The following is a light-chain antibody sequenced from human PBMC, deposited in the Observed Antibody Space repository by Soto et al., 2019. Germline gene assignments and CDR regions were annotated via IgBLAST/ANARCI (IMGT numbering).Light chain of an antibody. Sequence: QSVLTQPASVSGSPGQSITISCTGTSSDVGSYNLVSWYQQHTGKAPKLMIYGVNKRTSGVSNRFSGSKSVNTASLTISGLQAEDEADYYCCSYAGISTFYVFGTGTKVTVL. CDR2: GVN. CDR3: CSYAGISTFYV. CDR1: SSDVGSYNL. J-gene: IGLJ1*01. V-gene: IGLV2-23*02.